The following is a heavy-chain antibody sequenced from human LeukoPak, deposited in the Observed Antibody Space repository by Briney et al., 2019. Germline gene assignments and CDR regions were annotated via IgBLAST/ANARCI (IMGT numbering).Heavy chain of an antibody. D-gene: IGHD6-13*01. CDR2: ISSSSSYI. CDR3: ARVPEQQLGLPYDY. Sequence: GGSLRLSCAASGFTSSSYSMNWVRQAPGKGLEWVSSISSSSSYIYYADSVKGRFTISRDNAKNSLYLQMNSLRAEDTAVYYCARVPEQQLGLPYDYWGQGTLVTVSS. J-gene: IGHJ4*02. V-gene: IGHV3-21*01. CDR1: GFTSSSYS.